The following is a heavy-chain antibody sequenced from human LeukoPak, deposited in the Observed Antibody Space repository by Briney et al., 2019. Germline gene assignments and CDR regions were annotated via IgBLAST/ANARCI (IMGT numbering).Heavy chain of an antibody. D-gene: IGHD3-10*01. CDR3: ARDDDYYGSGSLTDY. Sequence: GSLRLSCAASGFTFSSYWMHWVRQAPGKGLVWVSCINTDESSTSYADSVKGRFTISRDNAKNTLYLQMNSLRAEDTAVYYCARDDDYYGSGSLTDYWGQGTLVTVSS. J-gene: IGHJ4*02. CDR1: GFTFSSYW. CDR2: INTDESST. V-gene: IGHV3-74*01.